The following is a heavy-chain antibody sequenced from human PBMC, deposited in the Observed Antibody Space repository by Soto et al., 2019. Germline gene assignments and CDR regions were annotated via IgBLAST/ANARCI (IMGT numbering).Heavy chain of an antibody. CDR3: ARSFGAVTDFDY. CDR1: GYTFTSYA. V-gene: IGHV1-3*01. CDR2: INAGNGNT. J-gene: IGHJ4*02. Sequence: GASVKVSCKASGYTFTSYAMHWVRQAPGQRLEWMGWINAGNGNTKYSQKFQGRVTITRDTSASTAYMELSSLRSEDTAVYYCARSFGAVTDFDYWGQGTPVTVSS. D-gene: IGHD3-3*01.